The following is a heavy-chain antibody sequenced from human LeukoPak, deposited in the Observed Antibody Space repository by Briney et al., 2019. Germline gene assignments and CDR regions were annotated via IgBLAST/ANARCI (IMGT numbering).Heavy chain of an antibody. CDR1: GFTFSSYW. CDR2: IKQDGSEK. Sequence: GGSLRFSCAASGFTFSSYWMSWVRQAPGKGLEWVANIKQDGSEKYYVDSVKGRFTISRDNAKNSLYLQMNSLRAEDTAVYYCARDYDGGAFDIWGQGTLVTVSS. V-gene: IGHV3-7*03. D-gene: IGHD3-22*01. J-gene: IGHJ3*02. CDR3: ARDYDGGAFDI.